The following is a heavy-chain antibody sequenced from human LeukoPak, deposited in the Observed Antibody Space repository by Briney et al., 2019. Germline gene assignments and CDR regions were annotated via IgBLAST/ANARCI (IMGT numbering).Heavy chain of an antibody. J-gene: IGHJ4*02. V-gene: IGHV3-23*01. CDR2: INNSGGNT. Sequence: GGSLRLSCAAAGFTFTDYGMSWVRQAPGKGLEWVSTINNSGGNTHYADSVKGQFTISRDNSKHTLYLQMNSLTDEDTAIYYCAKDAGASSALFDLWGQGTLVTVSS. D-gene: IGHD2-8*02. CDR3: AKDAGASSALFDL. CDR1: GFTFTDYG.